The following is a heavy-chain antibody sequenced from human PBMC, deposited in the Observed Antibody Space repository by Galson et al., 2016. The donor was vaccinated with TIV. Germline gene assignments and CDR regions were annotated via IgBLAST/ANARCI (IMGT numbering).Heavy chain of an antibody. D-gene: IGHD3-10*01. J-gene: IGHJ3*02. CDR2: ITPIFGTP. CDR3: ARGDGSGSYYYDAFDI. CDR1: GGIFNTYT. Sequence: SVKVSCKASGGIFNTYTISWVRQAPGQGLEWMGKITPIFGTPNYAQMFQGRVSITADESTSTAYMELSSLRSEDTAVYYCARGDGSGSYYYDAFDIWGQGTLVTVPS. V-gene: IGHV1-69*13.